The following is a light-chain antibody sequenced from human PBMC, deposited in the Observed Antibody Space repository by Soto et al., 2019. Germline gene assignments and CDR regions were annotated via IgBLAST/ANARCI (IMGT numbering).Light chain of an antibody. CDR1: QGTSNW. J-gene: IGKJ4*01. V-gene: IGKV1-12*01. CDR2: SAS. Sequence: DIQMTQSPSSVSASVGDRVTITCRARQGTSNWVAWYQQKPGKGPKLLIYSASSLQSGVTSRVSGSRFGTDFTLTYISLHPEEFASSFCQHGYSFLLLTVRGGPKAETK. CDR3: QHGYSFLLLT.